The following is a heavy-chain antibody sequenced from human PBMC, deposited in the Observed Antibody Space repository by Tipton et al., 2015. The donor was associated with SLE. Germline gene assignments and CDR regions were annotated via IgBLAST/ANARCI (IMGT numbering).Heavy chain of an antibody. J-gene: IGHJ4*02. CDR1: DGSITSYY. CDR3: ARRYVTSFDY. D-gene: IGHD3-10*02. V-gene: IGHV4-59*08. Sequence: TLSLTCSVSDGSITSYYWSWIRQPPGKELEWIGHIYYTGTTYYTPSLKSRLTLSMDTSKNQFSLRGSSATAADTAVYYCARRYVTSFDYWDQGTLVTVSS. CDR2: IYYTGTT.